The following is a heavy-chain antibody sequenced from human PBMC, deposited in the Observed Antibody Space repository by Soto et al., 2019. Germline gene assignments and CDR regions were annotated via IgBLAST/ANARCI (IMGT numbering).Heavy chain of an antibody. V-gene: IGHV3-74*01. D-gene: IGHD3-22*01. CDR2: INSDGSST. J-gene: IGHJ6*02. CDR1: GFTFSSYW. CDR3: ARVEYYDSSGYYDYYYYGMDV. Sequence: PGGSLRLSCAASGFTFSSYWMHWVRQAPGKGLVWVSRINSDGSSTSYADSVKGRFTISRDNAKNTLYLQMNSLRAEDTAVYYCARVEYYDSSGYYDYYYYGMDVWGQGTTVTVSS.